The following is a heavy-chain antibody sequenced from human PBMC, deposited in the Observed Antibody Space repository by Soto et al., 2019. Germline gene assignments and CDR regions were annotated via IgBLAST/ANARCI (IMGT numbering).Heavy chain of an antibody. J-gene: IGHJ4*02. CDR2: MYDSGST. V-gene: IGHV4-4*09. Sequence: PSETLSLTCTVSGGSISDYYWSWIRQPPGKGLEWIGYMYDSGSTRYNPSLNSRVTISVDTSKNQFSLNLRSVTAADTAVYYCARNLVYWGQGTLVTVSS. CDR1: GGSISDYY. D-gene: IGHD3-9*01. CDR3: ARNLVY.